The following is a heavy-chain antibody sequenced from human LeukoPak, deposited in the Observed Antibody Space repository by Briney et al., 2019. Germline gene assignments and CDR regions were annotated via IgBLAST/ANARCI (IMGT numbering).Heavy chain of an antibody. CDR3: TNWGDTWGLDF. J-gene: IGHJ4*02. Sequence: GGSLRLSCAASGFTFSSYAMSWVRQAPGRGLAWVANIKDDGSEKYYVDSVKGRFTISRDNAKNSLYLQMSGLSAEDTAVYYCTNWGDTWGLDFWGQGILVSVSS. CDR1: GFTFSSYA. V-gene: IGHV3-7*01. D-gene: IGHD7-27*01. CDR2: IKDDGSEK.